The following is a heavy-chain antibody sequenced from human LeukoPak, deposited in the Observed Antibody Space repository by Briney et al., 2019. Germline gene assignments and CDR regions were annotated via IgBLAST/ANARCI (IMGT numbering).Heavy chain of an antibody. V-gene: IGHV4-59*01. Sequence: SETLSLTCSVSGGTISSDYWAWIRQPPGKGLDWIGYMYYTGSTNYNPSLKSRVTISLATSKKQFSLKLSSVTAADTAVYYCVRVSVVYGMDVWGRGTTVTVSS. J-gene: IGHJ6*02. CDR2: MYYTGST. CDR3: VRVSVVYGMDV. CDR1: GGTISSDY.